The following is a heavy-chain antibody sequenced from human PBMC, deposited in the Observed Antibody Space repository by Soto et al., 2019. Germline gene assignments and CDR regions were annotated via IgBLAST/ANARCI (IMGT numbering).Heavy chain of an antibody. CDR2: ISAGSRSI. D-gene: IGHD3-10*01. V-gene: IGHV3-21*01. CDR1: GFTFSTST. CDR3: ARSTPGNPLDI. Sequence: PGGSMRLSCAASGFTFSTSTMTWVRQAPGKGLEWVSSISAGSRSIYYTDSLKGRSTVSRDNSKNSLYLQINSLKADDTAVYYCARSTPGNPLDIWGQGTMVTVSS. J-gene: IGHJ3*02.